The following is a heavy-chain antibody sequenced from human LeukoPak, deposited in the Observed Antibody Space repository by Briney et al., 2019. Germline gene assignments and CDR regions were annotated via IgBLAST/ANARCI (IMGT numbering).Heavy chain of an antibody. CDR2: IYYSGST. V-gene: IGHV4-59*08. J-gene: IGHJ4*02. D-gene: IGHD6-19*01. CDR3: ARLWSSGWYIDY. CDR1: GGSISSYY. Sequence: SETLSLTCTVSGGSISSYYWSWIRQPPGKGLEWFGYIYYSGSTNYNPSLKSRVTISVDTSKNQFSLKLSSVTAADTAVYYCARLWSSGWYIDYWGQGTLVTVSS.